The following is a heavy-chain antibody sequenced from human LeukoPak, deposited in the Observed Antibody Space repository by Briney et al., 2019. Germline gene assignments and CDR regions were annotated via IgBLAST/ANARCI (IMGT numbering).Heavy chain of an antibody. J-gene: IGHJ4*02. CDR1: GFTFSNHG. V-gene: IGHV3-23*01. Sequence: GGSLRLSCAASGFTFSNHGMTWVRQAPGKGLEWVSFISGNARTTYYADSVKGRFTISRGNSENTLYLQMNSLRPEDTAVYFCASEGGDYFDYWGQGTLVTVSS. CDR3: ASEGGDYFDY. CDR2: ISGNARTT. D-gene: IGHD4-17*01.